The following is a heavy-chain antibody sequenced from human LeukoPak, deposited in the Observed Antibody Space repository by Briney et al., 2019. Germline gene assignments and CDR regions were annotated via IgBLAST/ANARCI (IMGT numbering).Heavy chain of an antibody. Sequence: GGALRLSCAGSGFTFSVYSISWLRQAPGKGLEWVSSINPTSSSIYYADAVRGRFTISRDNAKSSLYLQMNGLTVEDTAVYYCVRLRRNSDRSYYYYYYDHWGQGILVTVSS. CDR2: INPTSSSI. CDR3: VRLRRNSDRSYYYYYYDH. V-gene: IGHV3-21*01. D-gene: IGHD3-22*01. J-gene: IGHJ4*02. CDR1: GFTFSVYS.